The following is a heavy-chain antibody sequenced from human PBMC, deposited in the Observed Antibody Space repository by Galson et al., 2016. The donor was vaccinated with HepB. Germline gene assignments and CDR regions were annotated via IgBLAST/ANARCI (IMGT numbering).Heavy chain of an antibody. CDR1: GFSLITSGVS. D-gene: IGHD3-16*01. V-gene: IGHV2-70*11. Sequence: PALVKPTQTLTLTCTFSGFSLITSGVSINWIRQPPGKALEWLARIDWDDDKYFTASLKTRLTITKDTSKKQVVLSLTDVDPVDTATYYCARRTSTGGGFDSWGQGTLITVSS. J-gene: IGHJ4*02. CDR3: ARRTSTGGGFDS. CDR2: IDWDDDK.